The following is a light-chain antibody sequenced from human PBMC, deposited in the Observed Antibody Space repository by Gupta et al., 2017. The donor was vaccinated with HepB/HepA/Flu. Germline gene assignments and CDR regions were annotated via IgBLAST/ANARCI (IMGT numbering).Light chain of an antibody. J-gene: IGLJ3*02. CDR1: SSNIGNNY. V-gene: IGLV1-51*02. CDR2: GNE. CDR3: GTWDSSLSVWV. Sequence: SVLTQPPSVSAAPGQKVTISCSGRSSNIGNNYVSWYQQLPGTPPELLISGNEKRPSGIPDRFSGSKSGTSATLGITGLQTGDEADYYCGTWDSSLSVWVFGGGTKVTVL.